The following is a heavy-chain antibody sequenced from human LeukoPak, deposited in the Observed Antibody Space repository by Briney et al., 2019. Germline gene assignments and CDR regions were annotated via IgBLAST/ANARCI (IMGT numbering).Heavy chain of an antibody. J-gene: IGHJ4*02. CDR3: ARDRLFPGYFDY. D-gene: IGHD2/OR15-2a*01. CDR2: IYYSGST. V-gene: IGHV4-59*01. Sequence: GSLRLSCAASGFTFSDYYMSWIRQPPGKGLEWIGYIYYSGSTNYNPSLKSRVTISVDTSKNQFSLKLSSVTAADTAVYYCARDRLFPGYFDYWGQGTLVTVSS. CDR1: GFTFSDYY.